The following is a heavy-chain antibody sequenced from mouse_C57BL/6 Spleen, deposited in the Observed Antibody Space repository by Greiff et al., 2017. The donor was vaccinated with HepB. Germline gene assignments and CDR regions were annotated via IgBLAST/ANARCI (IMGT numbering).Heavy chain of an antibody. CDR3: TSLRDYDWFAY. Sequence: VQLKESGAELVRPGASVTLSCKASGYTFTDYEMHWVKQTPVHGLEWIGAIDPETGGTAYNQKFKGKAILTADKSSSTAYMELRSLTSEDSAVYYCTSLRDYDWFAYWGQGTLFTVSA. D-gene: IGHD2-4*01. CDR1: GYTFTDYE. J-gene: IGHJ3*01. V-gene: IGHV1-15*01. CDR2: IDPETGGT.